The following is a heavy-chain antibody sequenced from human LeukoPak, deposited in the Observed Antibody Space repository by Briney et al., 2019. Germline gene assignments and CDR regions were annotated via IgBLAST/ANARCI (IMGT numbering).Heavy chain of an antibody. D-gene: IGHD2-8*02. V-gene: IGHV4-59*08. CDR1: GGSISSHY. J-gene: IGHJ4*02. Sequence: ASETLSLTCIVSGGSISSHYRSWVRQPPGKGLELIGYMYYSGNSNYNPSLKNRVTISVDTSKNQFSLELTSVTAADTAVYYCASGKNWCYFDYWGQGTLVTVSS. CDR2: MYYSGNS. CDR3: ASGKNWCYFDY.